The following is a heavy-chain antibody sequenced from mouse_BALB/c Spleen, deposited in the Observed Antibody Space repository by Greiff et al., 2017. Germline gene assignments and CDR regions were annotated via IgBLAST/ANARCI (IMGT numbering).Heavy chain of an antibody. D-gene: IGHD2-1*01. CDR1: GFTFSDYY. CDR2: ISDGGSYT. V-gene: IGHV5-4*02. J-gene: IGHJ2*01. Sequence: EVKLMESGGGLVKPGGSLKLSCAASGFTFSDYYMYWVRQTPEKRLEWVATISDGGSYTYYPDSVKGRFTISRDNAKNNLYLQMSSLKSEDTAMYYCARGAGNYAYYFDYWGQGTTLTVSS. CDR3: ARGAGNYAYYFDY.